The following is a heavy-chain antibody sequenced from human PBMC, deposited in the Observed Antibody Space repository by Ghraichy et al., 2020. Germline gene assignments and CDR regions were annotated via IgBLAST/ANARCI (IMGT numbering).Heavy chain of an antibody. Sequence: GGSLRLSCAASGFTFTSYAMHWVRQAPGKGLEWVAILSYDGVNKNLADSMKGRFTISRDSSKNTLYLQMNSLEVEDTAVYYCARVEAPGYYDSCNFDHWGQGTLVTVSS. J-gene: IGHJ4*02. D-gene: IGHD3-22*01. CDR3: ARVEAPGYYDSCNFDH. CDR1: GFTFTSYA. V-gene: IGHV3-30-3*01. CDR2: LSYDGVNK.